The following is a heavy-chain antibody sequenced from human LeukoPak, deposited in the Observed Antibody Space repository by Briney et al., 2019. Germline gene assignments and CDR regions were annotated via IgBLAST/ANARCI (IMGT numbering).Heavy chain of an antibody. J-gene: IGHJ4*02. CDR3: AKTNYYDTTDDKPYTTHFDY. Sequence: GGSLRLSYAASGIPFTPSDMHWVRQAAGKGLEWVSAIGGSGTKTFYAESVKGRFTISRDNSNNILFLQMDSLRAEDTAMYYCAKTNYYDTTDDKPYTTHFDYWGQGALVTVSS. D-gene: IGHD3-22*01. CDR2: IGGSGTKT. V-gene: IGHV3-23*01. CDR1: GIPFTPSD.